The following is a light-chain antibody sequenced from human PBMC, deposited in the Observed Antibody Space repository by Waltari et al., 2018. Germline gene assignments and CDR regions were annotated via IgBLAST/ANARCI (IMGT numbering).Light chain of an antibody. CDR1: QSVLYNSNNFDY. CDR3: QQYYSRPLT. V-gene: IGKV4-1*01. CDR2: WAS. J-gene: IGKJ4*01. Sequence: DIVMTQSPDSLAVSLGERATINYRSSQSVLYNSNNFDYLAWYQQKPGQPPKLLFYWASTRESGVPDRFSGSGSGTEFTLTINSLQAEDVAIYYCQQYYSRPLTFGGGTRVEIK.